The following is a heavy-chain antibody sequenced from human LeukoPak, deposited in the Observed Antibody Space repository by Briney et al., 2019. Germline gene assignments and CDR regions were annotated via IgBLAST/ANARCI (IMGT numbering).Heavy chain of an antibody. CDR2: INPNSGGT. V-gene: IGHV1-2*02. CDR3: ARGRRQWELLPHY. D-gene: IGHD1-26*01. Sequence: ASVKVSCKASGYTFTGYCMHWVRQASGQGLEWTGWINPNSGGTNYAQNFQGRATMTRDTSISTAYMELSRLRSDDTAVYYCARGRRQWELLPHYWGQGTLVTVSS. J-gene: IGHJ4*02. CDR1: GYTFTGYC.